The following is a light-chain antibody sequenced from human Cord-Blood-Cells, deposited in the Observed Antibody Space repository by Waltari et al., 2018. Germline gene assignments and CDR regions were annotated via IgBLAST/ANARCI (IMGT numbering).Light chain of an antibody. CDR3: NSRDSSGNHVV. V-gene: IGLV3-19*01. CDR2: GKN. Sequence: SSELTQDPAVSVALGQTVRITCQGDSLRSYYASWYQQKPGQAPVLVIYGKNNRPSGIPGRFSGSSSGNTASLTITGAQAEDEADHYCNSRDSSGNHVVFGGGTKLTVL. CDR1: SLRSYY. J-gene: IGLJ2*01.